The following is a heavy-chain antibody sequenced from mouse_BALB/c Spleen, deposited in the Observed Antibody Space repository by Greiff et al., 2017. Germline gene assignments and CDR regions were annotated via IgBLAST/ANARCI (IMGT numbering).Heavy chain of an antibody. CDR2: IDPYNGGT. V-gene: IGHV1S135*01. CDR1: GYAFTSYN. CDR3: ARPHYYGSSYYFDY. J-gene: IGHJ2*01. Sequence: VQLKESGPELVKPGASVKVSCKASGYAFTSYNMYWVKQSHGKSLEWIGYIDPYNGGTSYNQKFKGKATLTVDKSSSTAYMHLNSLTSEDSAVYYCARPHYYGSSYYFDYWGQGTTLTVSS. D-gene: IGHD1-1*01.